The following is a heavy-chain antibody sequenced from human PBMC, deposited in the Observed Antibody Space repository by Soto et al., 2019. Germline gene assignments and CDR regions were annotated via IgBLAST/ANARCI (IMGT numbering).Heavy chain of an antibody. J-gene: IGHJ3*02. CDR3: ARTPITMIVVVQDGDAFDI. CDR2: INPSGGST. V-gene: IGHV1-46*01. Sequence: VKVSCKASGYTFTSYYMHWVRQAPGQGLEWMGIINPSGGSTSYAQKFQGRVTMTRDTSTSTVYMELSSLRSEDTAVYYCARTPITMIVVVQDGDAFDIWGQGTMVTVSS. D-gene: IGHD3-22*01. CDR1: GYTFTSYY.